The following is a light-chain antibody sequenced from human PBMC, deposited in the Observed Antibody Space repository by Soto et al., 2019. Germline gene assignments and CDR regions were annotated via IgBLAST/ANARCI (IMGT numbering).Light chain of an antibody. V-gene: IGKV1-27*01. J-gene: IGKJ3*01. CDR3: QKYSSVPV. Sequence: DIRMTQSPTSLSASVGDRVTITCRASQDIRNFVAWYQQKPGKAPKLLIYAASTLQSGVPSRFSGSGSGTDFTLTINSLQPEDVATYSCQKYSSVPVFGPGTKVEIK. CDR2: AAS. CDR1: QDIRNF.